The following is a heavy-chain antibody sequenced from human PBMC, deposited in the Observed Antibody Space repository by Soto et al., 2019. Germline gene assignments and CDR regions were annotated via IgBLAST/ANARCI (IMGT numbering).Heavy chain of an antibody. Sequence: EVQLLESGGGLVQPGGSVRLSCAASGFTFSSYAMSWVRQAPGKGLEWVAAISGSGGSTYYADSVKGRFTISRDNSKNKLYLQMNSLRAEDTAVYYCAKDWEYCSGGSCYSSGAFDIWGQGTMVTVSS. CDR3: AKDWEYCSGGSCYSSGAFDI. V-gene: IGHV3-23*01. CDR1: GFTFSSYA. CDR2: ISGSGGST. J-gene: IGHJ3*02. D-gene: IGHD2-15*01.